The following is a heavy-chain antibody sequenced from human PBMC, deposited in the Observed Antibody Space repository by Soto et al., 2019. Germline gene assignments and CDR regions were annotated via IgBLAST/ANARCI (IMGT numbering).Heavy chain of an antibody. Sequence: GGSLRLSCAASGFTFSSYAMSWVRQAPGKGLEWVSAISGSGGSTYYAGSVKGRFTISRDNSKNTLYLQMNSLRAEDTAVYYCAKVEPIIYYDSSGYYDYWGQGTLVTVSS. CDR1: GFTFSSYA. J-gene: IGHJ4*02. CDR2: ISGSGGST. V-gene: IGHV3-23*01. CDR3: AKVEPIIYYDSSGYYDY. D-gene: IGHD3-22*01.